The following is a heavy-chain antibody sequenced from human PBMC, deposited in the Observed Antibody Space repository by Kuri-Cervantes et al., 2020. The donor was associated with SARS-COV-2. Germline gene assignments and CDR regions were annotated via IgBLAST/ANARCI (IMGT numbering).Heavy chain of an antibody. CDR3: AREGVVAASPDAFDI. CDR1: GFTFSSYA. Sequence: GESLKISCAASGFTFSSYAMHWVRQAPGKGLEWVAVISYDGSNKYYADSAKGRFTISRDNSKNTLYLQMNSLRAEDTAVYYCAREGVVAASPDAFDIWGQGTMVTVSS. J-gene: IGHJ3*02. D-gene: IGHD2-15*01. CDR2: ISYDGSNK. V-gene: IGHV3-30-3*01.